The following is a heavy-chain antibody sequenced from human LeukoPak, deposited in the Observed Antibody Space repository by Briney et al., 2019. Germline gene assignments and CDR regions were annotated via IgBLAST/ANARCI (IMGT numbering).Heavy chain of an antibody. CDR2: ISYDGSNK. CDR1: GFTFSSYA. V-gene: IGHV3-30-3*01. D-gene: IGHD3-3*01. CDR3: ARDWRGSGYYIRLDSYNYSMDV. Sequence: GRSLRLSCAASGFTFSSYAMHWVRQAPGKGLEWVAVISYDGSNKYYADSVKGRFTISRDISKNTLYLQMNRRRAEDTAVYYCARDWRGSGYYIRLDSYNYSMDVWGKGTTVTVSS. J-gene: IGHJ6*04.